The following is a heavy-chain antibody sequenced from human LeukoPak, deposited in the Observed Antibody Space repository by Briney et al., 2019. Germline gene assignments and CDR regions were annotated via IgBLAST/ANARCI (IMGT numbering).Heavy chain of an antibody. CDR3: ARPSRLTGMDV. CDR1: GFTFSDYY. J-gene: IGHJ6*04. D-gene: IGHD2-2*01. Sequence: GGSLRLSCAASGFTFSDYYMSWIRQAPGKGLEWISYISSSGSTIFQADSVKGRFTISRDNAKNSLYLQMNSLRAEDTAVYYCARPSRLTGMDVWGKGTTVTVSS. V-gene: IGHV3-11*04. CDR2: ISSSGSTI.